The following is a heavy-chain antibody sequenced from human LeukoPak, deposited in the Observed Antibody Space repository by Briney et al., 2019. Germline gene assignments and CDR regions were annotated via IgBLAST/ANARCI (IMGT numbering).Heavy chain of an antibody. V-gene: IGHV4-38-2*01. CDR2: MSHNRGA. J-gene: IGHJ6*04. CDR1: VHSISTGYY. CDR3: ASYYASGVSAYNYYGMDV. D-gene: IGHD3-10*01. Sequence: SETLSVTCAVSVHSISTGYYWGWIRQPPGKGLEWIGSMSHNRGAYYNPSLKCRVTLSFATSMTQISLRLTSVTAADTAVYYCASYYASGVSAYNYYGMDVWGKGTTVTVSS.